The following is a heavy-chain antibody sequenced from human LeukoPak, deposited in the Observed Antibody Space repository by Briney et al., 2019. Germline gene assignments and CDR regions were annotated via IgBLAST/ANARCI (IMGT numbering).Heavy chain of an antibody. CDR2: IYSGGST. V-gene: IGHV3-66*02. CDR3: ARDRPDFWSGYSFDY. D-gene: IGHD3-3*01. Sequence: GGSLRLSCAASGFTVSSNYMSWVRQAPGKGLEWVSVIYSGGSTYYSDSVKGRFTISRDNSKNTLYLQMNSLRAEDTAVYYCARDRPDFWSGYSFDYWGQGTLVTVSS. J-gene: IGHJ4*02. CDR1: GFTVSSNY.